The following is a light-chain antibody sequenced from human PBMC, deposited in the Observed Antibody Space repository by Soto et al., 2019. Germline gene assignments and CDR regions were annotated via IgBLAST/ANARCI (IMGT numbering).Light chain of an antibody. J-gene: IGLJ3*02. CDR1: NSNIGTYT. V-gene: IGLV1-44*01. CDR3: AAWDDSLTGRV. CDR2: NNN. Sequence: QSVLTQPPSASGTPGQRVTISCSGGNSNIGTYTVNWYQQLPGTAPKLLIYNNNERPSGVPDRFSGSKSGTSASLAISGLQSEDEADYYCAAWDDSLTGRVFGGGTKLTGL.